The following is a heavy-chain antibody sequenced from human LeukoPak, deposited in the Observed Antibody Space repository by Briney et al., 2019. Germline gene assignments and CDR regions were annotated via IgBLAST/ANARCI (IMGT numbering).Heavy chain of an antibody. CDR3: ARIALTGYYSSGYYYYYMDV. V-gene: IGHV4-39*07. CDR2: IYYSGST. CDR1: GGSISCSSYY. J-gene: IGHJ6*03. D-gene: IGHD3-9*01. Sequence: PSETLSLTCTVSGGSISCSSYYWGWIRQPPGKGLEWIGSIYYSGSTYYNPSLKSRVTISVDTSKNQFSLKLSSVTAADTAVYYCARIALTGYYSSGYYYYYMDVWGKGTTVTVSS.